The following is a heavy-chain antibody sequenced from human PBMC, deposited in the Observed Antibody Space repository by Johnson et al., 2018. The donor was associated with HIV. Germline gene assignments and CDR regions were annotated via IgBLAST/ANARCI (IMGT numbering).Heavy chain of an antibody. CDR1: GFTFGNYW. D-gene: IGHD1-26*01. J-gene: IGHJ3*02. CDR2: INQDGSEK. Sequence: VQLVESGGGLVQPGGSLRLSCAASGFTFGNYWMSWVRQAPGKWLEWVANINQDGSEKYDVDSVKGRFTISRDNSKNTVYLEMNRLRPEDTAVYYCAKEAPDRWELLIWAAFDMWGQGTMVTVSS. CDR3: AKEAPDRWELLIWAAFDM. V-gene: IGHV3-7*01.